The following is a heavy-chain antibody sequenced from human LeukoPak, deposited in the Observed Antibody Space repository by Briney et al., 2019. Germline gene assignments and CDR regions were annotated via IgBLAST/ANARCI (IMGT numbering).Heavy chain of an antibody. CDR1: GGSFSGYF. CDR3: ARSTGVVVPYDYYYYMDV. CDR2: INHNGGT. Sequence: SETLSLTCAVYGGSFSGYFWSWIRQPPGKGLEWIGDINHNGGTNYNPSLKSRVTISVDTSKNQFSLKLSSVTAADTAVYYCARSTGVVVPYDYYYYMDVWGKGTTVTISS. D-gene: IGHD2-2*01. J-gene: IGHJ6*03. V-gene: IGHV4-34*01.